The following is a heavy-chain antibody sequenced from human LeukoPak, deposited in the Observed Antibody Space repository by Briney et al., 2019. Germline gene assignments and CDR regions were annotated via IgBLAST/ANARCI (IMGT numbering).Heavy chain of an antibody. D-gene: IGHD3-3*01. J-gene: IGHJ6*02. CDR1: GFTFSDYY. V-gene: IGHV3-11*01. Sequence: GGSLRLSCAASGFTFSDYYMSWIRQAPGKGLEWVSHISSSGSTIYYADSVKGRFTISRDNAKNSLYLQMNSLRAEDTAVYYCARDLRDVLRSLGTYYYYGMDVWGQGTTVTVSS. CDR2: ISSSGSTI. CDR3: ARDLRDVLRSLGTYYYYGMDV.